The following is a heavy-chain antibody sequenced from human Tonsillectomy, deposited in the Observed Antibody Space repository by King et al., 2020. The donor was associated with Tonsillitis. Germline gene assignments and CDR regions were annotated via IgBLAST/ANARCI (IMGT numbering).Heavy chain of an antibody. CDR1: GFTFSSYA. J-gene: IGHJ4*02. Sequence: VQLVESGGGLVQPGGSLRLSCAASGFTFSSYAMSWVRQAPGKGLEWVSAISGSGGSTYYADSVKGRFTISRDNSKNTLYLQMNSLRAEDTAVYYCAKLFTGGATWEYYFDYWGQGTLVTVSS. D-gene: IGHD1-26*01. V-gene: IGHV3-23*04. CDR2: ISGSGGST. CDR3: AKLFTGGATWEYYFDY.